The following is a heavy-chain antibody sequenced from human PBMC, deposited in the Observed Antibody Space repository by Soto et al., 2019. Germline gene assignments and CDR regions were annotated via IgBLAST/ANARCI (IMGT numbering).Heavy chain of an antibody. CDR1: GYTFTSYG. CDR3: ARDSLVLRYFDWYFGMDV. CDR2: ISAYNGNT. Sequence: ASVKVSCKASGYTFTSYGISWVRQAPGQGLEWMGWISAYNGNTNYAQKLQGRVTMTTDTSTSTAYMELRSLRSDDTAVYYCARDSLVLRYFDWYFGMDVWGQGTTVTVSS. V-gene: IGHV1-18*01. J-gene: IGHJ6*02. D-gene: IGHD3-9*01.